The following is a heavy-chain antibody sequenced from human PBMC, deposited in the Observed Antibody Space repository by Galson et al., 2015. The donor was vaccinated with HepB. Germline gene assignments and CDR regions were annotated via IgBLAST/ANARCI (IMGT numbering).Heavy chain of an antibody. J-gene: IGHJ6*02. Sequence: SETLSLTCTVSGGSVTGGTYYWSWIRQSPGKGLEWIGHIFYNGMSQYNPSLRSRVTISLDTSKNQFSLKLTSVIAADTAVYYCAGGKYYYAMDVWGQGTTVIVS. CDR1: GGSVTGGTYY. V-gene: IGHV4-61*01. CDR2: IFYNGMS. CDR3: AGGKYYYAMDV. D-gene: IGHD1-14*01.